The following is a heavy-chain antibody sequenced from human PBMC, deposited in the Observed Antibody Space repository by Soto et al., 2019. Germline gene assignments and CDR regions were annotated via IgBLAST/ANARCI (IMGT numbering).Heavy chain of an antibody. J-gene: IGHJ4*02. CDR1: GGSISSGGYS. Sequence: QLQLQESGSGLVKPSQTLSLTCAVSGGSISSGGYSWSWIRQPPGKGLEWIGYIYHSGSTYYNPSLKSRVTISGDRSKTQSSLKLSSVTAAYTAVYYCAAEGGLPRYYWGQGTLVTVSA. V-gene: IGHV4-30-2*01. D-gene: IGHD5-12*01. CDR2: IYHSGST. CDR3: AAEGGLPRYY.